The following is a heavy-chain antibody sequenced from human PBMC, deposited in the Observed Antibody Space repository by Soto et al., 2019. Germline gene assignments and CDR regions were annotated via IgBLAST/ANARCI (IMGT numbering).Heavy chain of an antibody. CDR2: ISGYNGDT. CDR1: GYTFTRYG. V-gene: IGHV1-18*01. Sequence: QGQLVQSGAEVKKPGASVKVSCKASGYTFTRYGISWVRQAPGQGLEWMGWISGYNGDTNYAQNLQDRVTMTIDTSTNTAYMELRSLTSDDTAVYYCAKNGQPPYYYYGLDVWGQGTTVTVSS. CDR3: AKNGQPPYYYYGLDV. D-gene: IGHD2-8*01. J-gene: IGHJ6*02.